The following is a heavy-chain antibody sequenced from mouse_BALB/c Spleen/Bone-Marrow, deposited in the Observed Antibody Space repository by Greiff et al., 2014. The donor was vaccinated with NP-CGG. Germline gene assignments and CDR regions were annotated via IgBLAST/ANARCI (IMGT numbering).Heavy chain of an antibody. CDR3: TRDDGSFAY. V-gene: IGHV1-69*02. CDR2: IYPSDSYT. D-gene: IGHD2-3*01. CDR1: GYTFTSYW. Sequence: QVQLKESGAELVRPGASVKLSCKASGYTFTSYWINWVKPRPGQGLEWIGNIYPSDSYTNYNQKFKDKATLTVDKSSSTAYMQLSSPTSEDSAVYYCTRDDGSFAYWGQGTLVTVSA. J-gene: IGHJ3*01.